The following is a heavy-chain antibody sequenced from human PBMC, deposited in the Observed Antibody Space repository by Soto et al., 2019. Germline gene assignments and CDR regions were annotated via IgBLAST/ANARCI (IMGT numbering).Heavy chain of an antibody. CDR1: GGTFSSYA. D-gene: IGHD2-2*01. CDR3: ARSQGSSTSLEIYYYYYYGMEV. J-gene: IGHJ6*02. Sequence: QVQLVQSGAEVKKPGSSVKVSCKASGGTFSSYAISWVRQAPGQGLEWMGGIIPIPGTANYAQKFQGRVTINADESTSTGDMEMSSLRSEDTAVYYCARSQGSSTSLEIYYYYYYGMEVWGQGTTVTGSS. V-gene: IGHV1-69*01. CDR2: IIPIPGTA.